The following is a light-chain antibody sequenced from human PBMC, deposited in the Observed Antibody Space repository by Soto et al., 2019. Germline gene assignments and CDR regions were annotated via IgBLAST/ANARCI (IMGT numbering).Light chain of an antibody. CDR2: EIS. Sequence: DLVMTQTPLSSPVTLGQPASISCRSSQGLVHSDGNTYLSWLQQRPGQPPRLLIYEISNRFSGVPDRFSGSGAGTDFTLKMSRVEAEDVGIYYCMQATQFPYTFGQGTKLEIK. J-gene: IGKJ2*01. V-gene: IGKV2-24*01. CDR1: QGLVHSDGNTY. CDR3: MQATQFPYT.